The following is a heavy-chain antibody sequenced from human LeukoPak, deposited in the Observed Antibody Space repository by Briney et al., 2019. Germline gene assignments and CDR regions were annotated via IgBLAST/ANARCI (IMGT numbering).Heavy chain of an antibody. CDR1: GFTFRNCA. V-gene: IGHV3-30-3*01. D-gene: IGHD4-23*01. CDR2: ISYDGNNI. Sequence: GRSLRLSYAASGFTFRNCAMHWVRQAPGKGLEWVALISYDGNNIFYADSVKGRFTISRDNSKNTLYLQMNSLRVEDTALYYCAREMTTVVGKNFDYWGQGTLVTVSS. J-gene: IGHJ4*02. CDR3: AREMTTVVGKNFDY.